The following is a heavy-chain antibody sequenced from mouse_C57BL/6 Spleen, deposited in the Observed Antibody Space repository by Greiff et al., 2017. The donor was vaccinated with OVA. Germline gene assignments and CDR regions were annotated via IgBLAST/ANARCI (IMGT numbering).Heavy chain of an antibody. J-gene: IGHJ4*01. CDR2: ISSGGSYT. CDR3: ARERFSTGTGVYYAMDY. V-gene: IGHV5-6*01. D-gene: IGHD4-1*01. Sequence: EVQLVESGGDLVKPGGSLKLSCAASGFTFSSYGMSWVRQTPDKRLEWVATISSGGSYTYYPDSVKGRFTISRDNAKNTLYLQMSSLKSEDTAMYYCARERFSTGTGVYYAMDYWGQGTSVTVSS. CDR1: GFTFSSYG.